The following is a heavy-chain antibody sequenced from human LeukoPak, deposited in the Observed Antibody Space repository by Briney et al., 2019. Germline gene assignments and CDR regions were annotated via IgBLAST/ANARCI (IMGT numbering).Heavy chain of an antibody. V-gene: IGHV4-31*03. CDR1: GGSISSGGYS. Sequence: PSETLSLTCTVSGGSISSGGYSWSWIRQHPGKGLEWIGYIYYSGSTYYNPSLKSRVTISVDTSKNQFSLKLSSVTAADTAVYYCARNTGDAFDIWGQGTMVTVSS. CDR2: IYYSGST. D-gene: IGHD2-8*02. CDR3: ARNTGDAFDI. J-gene: IGHJ3*02.